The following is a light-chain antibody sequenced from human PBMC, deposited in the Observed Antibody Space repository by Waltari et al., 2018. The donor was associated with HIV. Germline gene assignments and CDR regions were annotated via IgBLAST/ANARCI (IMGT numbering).Light chain of an antibody. V-gene: IGLV2-23*02. J-gene: IGLJ2*01. CDR2: EVS. Sequence: QSALTQPASVSGSPGQSITISCTRTSSDVATYKLVSWYQQHPSKAPNLMIYEVSKRPSGVSDPCSGSKSGDTASLTISGLQAEDEADYYCCSYVSNVIFGGGTKLTVL. CDR1: SSDVATYKL. CDR3: CSYVSNVI.